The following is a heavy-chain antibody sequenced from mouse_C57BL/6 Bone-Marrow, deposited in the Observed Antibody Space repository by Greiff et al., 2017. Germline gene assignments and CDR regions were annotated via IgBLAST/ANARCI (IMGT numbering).Heavy chain of an antibody. CDR2: INPSTGGT. Sequence: VQLQQSGPELVKPGASVKISCKASGYSFTGYYMNWVKQSPEKSLEWIGEINPSTGGTTYNQKFKAKATLTVDKSSSTAYMQLKSLTSEDSAVYYCARLGPITTVKGYWGQGTTLTVSS. J-gene: IGHJ2*01. CDR1: GYSFTGYY. V-gene: IGHV1-42*01. D-gene: IGHD1-1*01. CDR3: ARLGPITTVKGY.